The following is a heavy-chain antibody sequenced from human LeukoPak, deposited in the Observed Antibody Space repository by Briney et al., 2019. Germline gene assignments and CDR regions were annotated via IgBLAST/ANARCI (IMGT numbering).Heavy chain of an antibody. Sequence: PSETLSLTCTVSGGSIDSYYWSWIRQPPGKGLEWIGYIYYTGSTEYHPSLKSRVTISLDTSRNQFSLKLTSVTAADTAVYYCARVYQSAEYYFDYWGQGNLVSVSS. D-gene: IGHD2-2*01. CDR1: GGSIDSYY. V-gene: IGHV4-59*01. CDR3: ARVYQSAEYYFDY. CDR2: IYYTGST. J-gene: IGHJ4*02.